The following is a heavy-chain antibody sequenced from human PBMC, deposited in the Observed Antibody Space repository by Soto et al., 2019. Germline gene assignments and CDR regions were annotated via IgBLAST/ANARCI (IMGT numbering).Heavy chain of an antibody. CDR1: GDSISNNH. V-gene: IGHV4-59*01. J-gene: IGHJ4*02. CDR3: ARHFSVDHFDY. CDR2: IYDSGST. D-gene: IGHD3-9*01. Sequence: SETLSLTCTVSGDSISNNHWSWIRQPPGKQLEWIGYIYDSGSTNYNPSLKSRVTISVDTSKNQFSLKLNSMTAADTAVYYCARHFSVDHFDYWGQGALVTVS.